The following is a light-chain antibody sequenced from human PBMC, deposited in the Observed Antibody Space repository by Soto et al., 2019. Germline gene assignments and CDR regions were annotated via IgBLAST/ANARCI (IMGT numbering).Light chain of an antibody. Sequence: QAVLTQPPSLSGAPGQRVTLSCTGNSSNLGAGYDVHWYQQLPGAAPKLVIFGNRNRPSGVPERFSGSKSGTSASLAITGLQAEDEADYYCQAYYYTLTAAVLGGGTKVTVL. CDR2: GNR. J-gene: IGLJ3*02. V-gene: IGLV1-40*01. CDR3: QAYYYTLTAAV. CDR1: SSNLGAGYD.